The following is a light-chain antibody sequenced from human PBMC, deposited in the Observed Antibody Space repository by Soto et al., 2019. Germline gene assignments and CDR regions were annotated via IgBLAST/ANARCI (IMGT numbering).Light chain of an antibody. V-gene: IGKV1D-16*01. CDR1: PAIGTW. J-gene: IGKJ4*01. CDR3: QQYNTYPLT. Sequence: DIQLTQSPSSLTASIGDTVTITCRASPAIGTWLAWHQQKPEKAPKSLIYAASTLQSGVPSRFNGSGSGTDFTLTINSLQPEDCATYYCQQYNTYPLTFGGGTKVEIK. CDR2: AAS.